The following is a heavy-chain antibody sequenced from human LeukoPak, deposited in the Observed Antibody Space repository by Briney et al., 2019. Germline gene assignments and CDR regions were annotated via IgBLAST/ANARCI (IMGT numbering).Heavy chain of an antibody. D-gene: IGHD3-3*01. CDR3: ARLPITKRAMDV. CDR1: GDSIRSGHSY. V-gene: IGHV4-39*01. CDR2: IYYVGSP. J-gene: IGHJ6*02. Sequence: SETLSLTCSVSGDSIRSGHSYWSWIRQDPRKGLEWIASIYYVGSPHYNPSLNSRRVTMSVDTTKNQFSLTLTSVTAADTAIYYCARLPITKRAMDVWGQGTTVTVSS.